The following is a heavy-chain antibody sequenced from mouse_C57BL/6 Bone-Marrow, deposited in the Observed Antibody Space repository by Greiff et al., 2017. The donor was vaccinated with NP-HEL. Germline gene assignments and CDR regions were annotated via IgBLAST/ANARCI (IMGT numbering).Heavy chain of an antibody. D-gene: IGHD1-1*01. Sequence: VQLQQSGAELAKPGASVKLSCKASGYTFTSYWMHWVKQRPGQGLEWIGYINPSSGYTKYNQKFKDKATLTADKSSSKAYMQLSSLTYEDSAVYYCAKRGVTTVVGGYYFDYWGQGTTLTVSS. CDR2: INPSSGYT. CDR3: AKRGVTTVVGGYYFDY. J-gene: IGHJ2*01. V-gene: IGHV1-7*01. CDR1: GYTFTSYW.